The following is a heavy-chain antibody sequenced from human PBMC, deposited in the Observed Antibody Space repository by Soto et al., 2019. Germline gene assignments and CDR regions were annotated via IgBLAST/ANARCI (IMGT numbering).Heavy chain of an antibody. CDR3: AKGGYYSLFDI. CDR2: ISGSGGRT. V-gene: IGHV3-23*01. CDR1: GFPFSSYA. D-gene: IGHD3-16*01. Sequence: PGGSLRLSCVASGFPFSSYAMSWVRQTPGKGLEWVSGISGSGGRTYYADSVKGRFTISRDNSNNTLSLQMRILRVEDTAVYFCAKGGYYSLFDIWGQGTMVTV. J-gene: IGHJ3*02.